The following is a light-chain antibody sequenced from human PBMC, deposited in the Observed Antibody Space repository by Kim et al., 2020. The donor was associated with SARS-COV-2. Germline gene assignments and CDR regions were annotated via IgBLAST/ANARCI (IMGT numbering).Light chain of an antibody. Sequence: PGQSITNSCTGTRSDVGGYNYVSWYQQHPGKAPKLMIYDVSNRPSGVSNRFSGSKSGNTASLTISGLQAEDEADYYCSSYTSSSTLFGGGTQLTVL. J-gene: IGLJ3*02. CDR2: DVS. CDR1: RSDVGGYNY. V-gene: IGLV2-14*03. CDR3: SSYTSSSTL.